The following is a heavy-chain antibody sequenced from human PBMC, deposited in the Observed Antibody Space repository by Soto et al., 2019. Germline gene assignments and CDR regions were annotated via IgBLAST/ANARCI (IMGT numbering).Heavy chain of an antibody. CDR2: ISGSGGSS. V-gene: IGHV3-23*01. J-gene: IGHJ5*02. CDR3: ARDRENCSGGTCYSDP. Sequence: GGSLRLSCAASGFTFSSYAMSWVRQAPGKGLEWVSVISGSGGSSHYADSVKGRFTISRDNSKSTLYLQMNSLRAEDTAIYYCARDRENCSGGTCYSDPWGQGTLVTVSS. CDR1: GFTFSSYA. D-gene: IGHD2-15*01.